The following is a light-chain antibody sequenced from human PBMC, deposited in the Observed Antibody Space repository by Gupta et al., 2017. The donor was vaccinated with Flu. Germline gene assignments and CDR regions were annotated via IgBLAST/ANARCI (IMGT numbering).Light chain of an antibody. J-gene: IGKJ2*01. CDR2: KGS. Sequence: GPAANICCRSRRSGGYRDGETEWKWVQQRPGQSPRRIIYKGSNRDSGVTDRFSGSGSGTDFTLKSSRVEAEDGGVYYGMQSTRLPTFGQGTKLEIK. V-gene: IGKV2-30*01. CDR3: MQSTRLPT. CDR1: RSGGYRDGETE.